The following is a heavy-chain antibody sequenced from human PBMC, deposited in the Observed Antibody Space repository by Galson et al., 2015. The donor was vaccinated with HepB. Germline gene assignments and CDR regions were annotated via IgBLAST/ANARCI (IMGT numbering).Heavy chain of an antibody. J-gene: IGHJ4*02. V-gene: IGHV5-51*01. Sequence: QSGAEVKKPGESLKISCKASGYSFTSYWIGWVRQMPGKGLEWMSIIYPGHSDSTYSPSFQGQVTMSADKYITTAYLQWSSLKASDTAMYYCARAYCGNGVCYQFEHWGQGTLVIVSS. CDR1: GYSFTSYW. D-gene: IGHD2-8*01. CDR2: IYPGHSDS. CDR3: ARAYCGNGVCYQFEH.